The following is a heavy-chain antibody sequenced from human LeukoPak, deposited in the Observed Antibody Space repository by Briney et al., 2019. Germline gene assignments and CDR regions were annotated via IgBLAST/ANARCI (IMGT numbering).Heavy chain of an antibody. V-gene: IGHV4-39*07. J-gene: IGHJ4*02. CDR2: IYTSGST. CDR1: GGSISSSSYY. CDR3: ARVMGGYCSGGSCNY. D-gene: IGHD2-15*01. Sequence: SETLSLTCTVSGGSISSSSYYWGWIRQPPGKGLEWIGRIYTSGSTNYNPSLKSRVTMSVDTSKNQFSLKLSSVTAADTAVYYCARVMGGYCSGGSCNYWGQGTLVTVSS.